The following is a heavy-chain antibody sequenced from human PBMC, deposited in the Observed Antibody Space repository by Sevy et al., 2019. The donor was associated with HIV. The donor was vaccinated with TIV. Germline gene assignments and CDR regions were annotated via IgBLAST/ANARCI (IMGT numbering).Heavy chain of an antibody. CDR2: IWYDGSNK. CDR3: AKVEAAAGWGFYYYYHMDV. CDR1: GFTFSSYG. J-gene: IGHJ6*03. D-gene: IGHD6-13*01. V-gene: IGHV3-33*06. Sequence: GGSLRLSCAASGFTFSSYGMHWVRQAPGKGLEWVAVIWYDGSNKYYADSVKGRFTISRDNSKNTLYLQMNSLRAEDTAVYYCAKVEAAAGWGFYYYYHMDVWGKGTTVTVSS.